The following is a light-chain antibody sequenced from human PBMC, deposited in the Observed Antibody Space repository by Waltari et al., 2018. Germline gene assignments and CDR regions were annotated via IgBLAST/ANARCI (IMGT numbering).Light chain of an antibody. CDR1: SSDVGGYNS. CDR3: SSYTSTRTLV. Sequence: QSALTQPASVSGTPGQSITISCTGTSSDVGGYNSVSWYQQHPGIAPKLLIYDVTYRPSGVSERFAGSKSGNTASLTISGLQAEDEADYYCSSYTSTRTLVFGGGTKLTVL. V-gene: IGLV2-14*03. CDR2: DVT. J-gene: IGLJ2*01.